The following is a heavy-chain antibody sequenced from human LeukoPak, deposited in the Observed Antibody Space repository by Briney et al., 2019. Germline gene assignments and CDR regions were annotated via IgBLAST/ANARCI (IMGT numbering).Heavy chain of an antibody. V-gene: IGHV3-21*06. Sequence: PGGSLRLSCAASGFTFSSYSMNWVRQAPGKGLEWVSSISSSSSYIYYADSVKGRFTISRDNAKNSLILQMNSLRAEDTALYYCARVGTDNYYGSGSYLDYWGQGTLVTVSS. D-gene: IGHD3-10*01. CDR2: ISSSSSYI. J-gene: IGHJ4*02. CDR1: GFTFSSYS. CDR3: ARVGTDNYYGSGSYLDY.